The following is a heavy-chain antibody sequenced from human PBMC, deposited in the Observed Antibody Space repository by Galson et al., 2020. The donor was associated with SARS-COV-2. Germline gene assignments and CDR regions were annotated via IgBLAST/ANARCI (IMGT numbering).Heavy chain of an antibody. V-gene: IGHV3-15*01. CDR1: GFTFTNAW. Sequence: GESLKISCVASGFTFTNAWMRWARQAPGKGLEWVGRIKANTDGGTADFAASVEGRFSMSREDTKNMVFLQMNNLKPEDTAVYYCSTGRLMVRGVIVDYWGQGSLVTVSS. J-gene: IGHJ4*02. CDR3: STGRLMVRGVIVDY. D-gene: IGHD3-10*01. CDR2: IKANTDGGTA.